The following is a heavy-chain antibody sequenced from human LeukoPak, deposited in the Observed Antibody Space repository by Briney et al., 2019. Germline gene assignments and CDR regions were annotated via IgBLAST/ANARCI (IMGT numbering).Heavy chain of an antibody. CDR1: GFTFSSYW. J-gene: IGHJ4*02. CDR3: AKDPSQDYDSFDY. CDR2: IKQDGSEK. D-gene: IGHD5-12*01. Sequence: GGSLRLSCAASGFTFSSYWMSWVRQAPGKGLEWVANIKQDGSEKYYVDSVKGRFTISRDNAKNSLYLQMNSLRAEDTAVYYCAKDPSQDYDSFDYWGQGTLVTVS. V-gene: IGHV3-7*03.